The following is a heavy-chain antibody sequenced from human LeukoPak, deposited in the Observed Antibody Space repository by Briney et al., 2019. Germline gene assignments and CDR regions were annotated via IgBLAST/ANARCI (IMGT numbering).Heavy chain of an antibody. CDR2: ISWNSGSI. Sequence: PGGSLRLSCAASGFTFDDYAMHWVRQAPGKGLEWVSGISWNSGSIGYADSVKGRFTISRDNAKNSLYLQMNSLRAEDTALYYCAKDRRMEYTSSSGNWFDPWGQGTPVTVSS. CDR3: AKDRRMEYTSSSGNWFDP. V-gene: IGHV3-9*01. CDR1: GFTFDDYA. J-gene: IGHJ5*02. D-gene: IGHD6-6*01.